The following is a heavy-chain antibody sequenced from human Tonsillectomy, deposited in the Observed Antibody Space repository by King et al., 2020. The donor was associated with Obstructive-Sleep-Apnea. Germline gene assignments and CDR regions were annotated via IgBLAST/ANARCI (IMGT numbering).Heavy chain of an antibody. V-gene: IGHV4-59*08. Sequence: QLQESGPGLVKPSETLSLTCTVSGGSISTYYWSWIRQPPGKGLEWIGYIYHSGSTNYNPSLKSRVTISVDKSKNQFSLNLYSVTAADTAVYYCARGYSGTYYYFDSWGQGTLVTVSS. CDR1: GGSISTYY. J-gene: IGHJ4*02. CDR3: ARGYSGTYYYFDS. D-gene: IGHD1-26*01. CDR2: IYHSGST.